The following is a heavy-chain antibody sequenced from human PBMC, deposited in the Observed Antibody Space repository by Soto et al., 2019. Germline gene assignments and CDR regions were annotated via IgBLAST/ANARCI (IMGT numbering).Heavy chain of an antibody. D-gene: IGHD3-3*01. V-gene: IGHV3-21*01. CDR3: AAFYLEWLYYFDY. CDR2: ISGSSSYI. Sequence: GGSLRLSCAASGFTFSSYAMSWVRQAPGKGLEWVSAISGSSSYIYYADSVKGRFTISRDNAKNSLYLQMNSLRAEDTAVYYCAAFYLEWLYYFDYWGQGTLVTVSS. CDR1: GFTFSSYA. J-gene: IGHJ4*02.